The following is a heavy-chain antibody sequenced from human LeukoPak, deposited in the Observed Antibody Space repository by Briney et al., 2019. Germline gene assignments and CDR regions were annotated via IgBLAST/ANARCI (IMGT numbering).Heavy chain of an antibody. CDR1: GFTFTRNA. D-gene: IGHD2-2*01. Sequence: QPGGSLRLSCAASGFTFTRNAMAWVRQPPGKGLEWVSAIDGSGGTTFYAESVKGRVTISRVQSTNTVYLQMNSLRADDTAVYYCAKAHCSSTSCSRADNWGQGTLVTVSS. J-gene: IGHJ4*02. V-gene: IGHV3-23*01. CDR2: IDGSGGTT. CDR3: AKAHCSSTSCSRADN.